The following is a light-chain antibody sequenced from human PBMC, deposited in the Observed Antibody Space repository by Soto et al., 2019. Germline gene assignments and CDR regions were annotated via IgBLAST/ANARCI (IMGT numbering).Light chain of an antibody. CDR3: QQYGSSPPS. J-gene: IGKJ4*01. CDR2: GAS. V-gene: IGKV3-20*01. Sequence: EVVLTQSPATLSLSPGERATLSCRASQSVSSSYFAWYQRKPGQAPSLLIYGASRRATGIPDRFSGSGSGTDFTLTISRLEPEDFATYYCQQYGSSPPSFGAGTKVEIK. CDR1: QSVSSSY.